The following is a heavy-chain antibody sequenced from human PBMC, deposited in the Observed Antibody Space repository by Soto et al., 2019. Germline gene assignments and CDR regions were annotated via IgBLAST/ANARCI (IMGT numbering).Heavy chain of an antibody. D-gene: IGHD4-17*01. V-gene: IGHV3-64*01. CDR1: GFTFSSYA. Sequence: GGSLRLSCAASGFTFSSYAMHWVRQAPGKGLEYVSAISSNGGSTYYANSVKGRFTISRDNSKNTLYLQMGSLRAEDMAVYYCARNDYGDYVLDLHYWYFDLWGRGTLVTVSS. CDR3: ARNDYGDYVLDLHYWYFDL. CDR2: ISSNGGST. J-gene: IGHJ2*01.